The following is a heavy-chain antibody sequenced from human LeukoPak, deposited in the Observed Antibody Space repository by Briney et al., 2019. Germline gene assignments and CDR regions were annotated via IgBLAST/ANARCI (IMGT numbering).Heavy chain of an antibody. D-gene: IGHD3-9*01. V-gene: IGHV3-21*01. CDR2: ISSSSSYI. J-gene: IGHJ4*02. Sequence: GGSLRLSCAASGFTFSSYSMNWVRQAPGKGLEWVSSISSSSSYIYYADSVKGRFTISRDNAKNSLYLQMNSLRAEDTAVYYCARGGPDFDSQDYWGQGTLVTVSS. CDR1: GFTFSSYS. CDR3: ARGGPDFDSQDY.